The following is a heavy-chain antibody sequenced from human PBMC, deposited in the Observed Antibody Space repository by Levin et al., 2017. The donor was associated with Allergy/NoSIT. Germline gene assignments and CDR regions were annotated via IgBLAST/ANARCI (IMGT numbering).Heavy chain of an antibody. CDR3: ASAPSYYYGSGSSLPFDY. D-gene: IGHD3-10*01. CDR1: GGSISSYY. Sequence: SQTLSLTCTVSGGSISSYYWSWIRQPPGKGLEWIGYIYYSGSTNYNPSLKSRVTISVDTSKNQFSLKLSSVTAADTAVYYCASAPSYYYGSGSSLPFDYWGQGTLVTVSS. J-gene: IGHJ4*02. CDR2: IYYSGST. V-gene: IGHV4-59*08.